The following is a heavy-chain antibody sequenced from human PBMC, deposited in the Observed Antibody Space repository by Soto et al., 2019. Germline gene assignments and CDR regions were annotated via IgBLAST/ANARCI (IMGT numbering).Heavy chain of an antibody. V-gene: IGHV1-8*01. CDR3: ALPTRRFLNVIDD. CDR2: MNPNSGNT. D-gene: IGHD3-3*01. CDR1: GYTFTSYD. Sequence: ASVKVSCKASGYTFTSYDINWVRQATGQGLEWMGWMNPNSGNTGYAQKFQGRVTMTRNTSISTAYMELSSLRSEDTAVYYCALPTRRFLNVIDDWGQGTLVTVSS. J-gene: IGHJ4*02.